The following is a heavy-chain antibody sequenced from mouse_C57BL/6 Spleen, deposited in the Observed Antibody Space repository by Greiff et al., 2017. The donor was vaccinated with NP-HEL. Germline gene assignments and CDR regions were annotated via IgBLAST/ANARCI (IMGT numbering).Heavy chain of an antibody. J-gene: IGHJ4*01. Sequence: QVQLKGSGPGLVQPSQSLSITCTVSGFSLTSYGVHWVRQSPGKGLEWLGVIWSGGSTDYNAAFISRLSISKDNSKSQVFFKMNSLQADDTAIYYCARNRGLLRAMDYWGQGTSVTVSS. V-gene: IGHV2-2*01. CDR2: IWSGGST. CDR3: ARNRGLLRAMDY. D-gene: IGHD2-1*01. CDR1: GFSLTSYG.